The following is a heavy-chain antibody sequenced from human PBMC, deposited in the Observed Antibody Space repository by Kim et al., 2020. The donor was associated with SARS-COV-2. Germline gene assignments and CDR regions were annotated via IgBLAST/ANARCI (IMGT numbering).Heavy chain of an antibody. V-gene: IGHV4-34*01. Sequence: KSRVTISVDTSKNQFSLKLSSVTAADTAVYYCARGGSWGSSSARCWFDPWGQGTLVTVSS. D-gene: IGHD6-6*01. J-gene: IGHJ5*02. CDR3: ARGGSWGSSSARCWFDP.